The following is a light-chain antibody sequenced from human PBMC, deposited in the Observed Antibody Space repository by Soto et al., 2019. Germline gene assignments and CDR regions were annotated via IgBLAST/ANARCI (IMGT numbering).Light chain of an antibody. CDR3: RSYAGDINFDV. J-gene: IGLJ3*02. V-gene: IGLV2-8*01. CDR1: SSDIGLYNY. Sequence: QSALTQPPSASGSPGQSVTISCAGTSSDIGLYNYVSWYQHHPGKAPKLIIYEVSKRPSGVPERFSGSKSGNTASLTVSGLQAEDEADYYCRSYAGDINFDVFGGGTKVTVL. CDR2: EVS.